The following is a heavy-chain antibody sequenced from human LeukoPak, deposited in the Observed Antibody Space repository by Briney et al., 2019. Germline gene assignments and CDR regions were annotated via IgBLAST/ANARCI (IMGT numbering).Heavy chain of an antibody. CDR1: GFTFSSYA. CDR2: ISGSGGST. V-gene: IGHV3-23*01. Sequence: PGGSLRLSCAASGFTFSSYAMSWVRQAPGKGLEWVSAISGSGGSTYYADSVKGRFTISRDNSKNTLYLQMNSLRAEDTAVYYSAKTFGELFRNTFDYWGQGTLVTVSS. CDR3: AKTFGELFRNTFDY. D-gene: IGHD3-10*01. J-gene: IGHJ4*02.